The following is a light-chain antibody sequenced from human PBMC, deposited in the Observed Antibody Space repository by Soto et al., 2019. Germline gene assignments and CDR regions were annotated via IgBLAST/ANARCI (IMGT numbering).Light chain of an antibody. CDR2: DAS. J-gene: IGKJ3*01. Sequence: EIVLTQSPATLSLSPGERATLSCRASQSVSRYLAWYQQKPGQAPRLLIYDASTRAAGIPARFSGGGSGTDFTLTISSLEPEDFAVYYCQQRSNWPIFTFGPGTKVDIK. CDR3: QQRSNWPIFT. V-gene: IGKV3-11*01. CDR1: QSVSRY.